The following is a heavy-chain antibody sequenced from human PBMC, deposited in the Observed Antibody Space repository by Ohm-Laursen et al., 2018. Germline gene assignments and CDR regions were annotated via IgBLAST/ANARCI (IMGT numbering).Heavy chain of an antibody. CDR2: ISSSGSTI. D-gene: IGHD1-26*01. V-gene: IGHV3-11*01. CDR3: ARGRGSYYYFDY. J-gene: IGHJ4*02. CDR1: GITFSNNA. Sequence: SLRLSCAASGITFSNNAMSWVRQAPGKGLEWVSYISSSGSTIYYADSVKGRFTISRDNAKNSLYLQMNSLRAEDTAVYYCARGRGSYYYFDYWGQGTLVTVSS.